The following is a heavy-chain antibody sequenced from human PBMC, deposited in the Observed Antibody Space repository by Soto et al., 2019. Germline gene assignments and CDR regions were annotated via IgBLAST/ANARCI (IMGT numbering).Heavy chain of an antibody. CDR3: ARVLYYGSGSYSPYGMDV. V-gene: IGHV1-69*01. CDR2: VSPPFRTS. J-gene: IGHJ6*01. D-gene: IGHD3-10*01. CDR1: GVSFNNNG. Sequence: QVQLVQSGAEVKKPGSSVKVSCKTSGVSFNNNGIGWVRQAPGHGLEWMGGVSPPFRTSNYARKFQGRISITADASTGPVNMELSRLTSEDTAQYYCARVLYYGSGSYSPYGMDVWGQGTTVTVSS.